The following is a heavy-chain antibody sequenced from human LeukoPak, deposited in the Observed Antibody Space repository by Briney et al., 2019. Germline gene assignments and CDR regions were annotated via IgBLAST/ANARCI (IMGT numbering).Heavy chain of an antibody. D-gene: IGHD2-21*01. Sequence: SETLSLTCTVPGGSIISYYWNWIRQPPGKGLEWIGYIYYSVSTKYNPSLKSRVTISVDTSKNQFSLKLSSVTAADTAVYYCARAYCGSYCSSLNPLLWFDPWGQGTLVTVPS. CDR1: GGSIISYY. V-gene: IGHV4-59*01. J-gene: IGHJ5*02. CDR3: ARAYCGSYCSSLNPLLWFDP. CDR2: IYYSVST.